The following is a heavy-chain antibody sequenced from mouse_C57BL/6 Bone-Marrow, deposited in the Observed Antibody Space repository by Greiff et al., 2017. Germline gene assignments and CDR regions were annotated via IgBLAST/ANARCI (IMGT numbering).Heavy chain of an antibody. J-gene: IGHJ2*01. CDR1: GFTFSSYG. Sequence: VQLKESGGDLVKPGGSLKLSCAASGFTFSSYGMSWVRQTPDKRLEWVATISSGGSYTYYPDSVKGRFTISRDNAKNTRYLQMSSLKSEDTAMYYCARVITTVVARGYFDYWGQGTTLTVSS. CDR3: ARVITTVVARGYFDY. CDR2: ISSGGSYT. V-gene: IGHV5-6*01. D-gene: IGHD1-1*01.